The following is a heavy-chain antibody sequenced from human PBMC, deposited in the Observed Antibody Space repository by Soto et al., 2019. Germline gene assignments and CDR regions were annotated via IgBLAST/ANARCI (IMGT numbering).Heavy chain of an antibody. Sequence: GGSLRLSCAASGFTFSNYAMNWVRQAPGKGLEWVSTITGTDGSTYYADFVKGRFTVSRDNSKNTLFLQMNSLRADDTAVYYCARVLFTATTAVDYWGRGTLVTVSS. CDR2: ITGTDGST. J-gene: IGHJ4*02. V-gene: IGHV3-23*01. CDR3: ARVLFTATTAVDY. CDR1: GFTFSNYA. D-gene: IGHD4-17*01.